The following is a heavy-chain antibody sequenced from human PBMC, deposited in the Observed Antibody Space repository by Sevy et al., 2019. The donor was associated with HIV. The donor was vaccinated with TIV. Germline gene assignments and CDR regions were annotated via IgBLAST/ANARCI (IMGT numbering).Heavy chain of an antibody. V-gene: IGHV1-24*01. CDR2: SDPEDGKT. Sequence: ASVKVSCKVSGYTLTESSIHWVRQAPGKGLEWMGGSDPEDGKTIYAQNFQGRVTMTEDISTDTVYMELSSLRSEDTAVYYCATITHCSDIRCYWFDPWGQRTVVTVSS. CDR1: GYTLTESS. D-gene: IGHD2-2*01. CDR3: ATITHCSDIRCYWFDP. J-gene: IGHJ5*02.